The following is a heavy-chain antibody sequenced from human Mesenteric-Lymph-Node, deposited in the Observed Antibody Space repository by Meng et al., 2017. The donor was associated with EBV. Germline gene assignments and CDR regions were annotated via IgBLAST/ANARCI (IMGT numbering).Heavy chain of an antibody. CDR1: XFTLSTTGVG. CDR2: IYWDDDK. Sequence: QITLKESGPTLVKPTQTLTLTCXXXXFTLSTTGVGVGLIRQPPGKALEWISVIYWDDDKRYSPSLKNRLTITKDTSKNQVVLRLTDMDPVDTATYYCAHRLAWVDYVGSGFIFDYWGPGIRVTVSS. D-gene: IGHD3-22*01. J-gene: IGHJ4*02. V-gene: IGHV2-5*02. CDR3: AHRLAWVDYVGSGFIFDY.